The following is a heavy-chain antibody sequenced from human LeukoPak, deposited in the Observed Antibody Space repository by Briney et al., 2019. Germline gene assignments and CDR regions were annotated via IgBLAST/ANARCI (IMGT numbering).Heavy chain of an antibody. CDR3: ARDSGGYQY. V-gene: IGHV4-31*03. CDR1: SASISSGDYY. D-gene: IGHD3-22*01. CDR2: IYYTGNT. J-gene: IGHJ4*02. Sequence: SQTLSLTCTVSSASISSGDYYWSWIRQYPGKGLEWIGHIYYTGNTYYNPSLKSRVTITVDTTRNQFSLKLSSVTAADTAVYYCARDSGGYQYWGQGTLVTVSS.